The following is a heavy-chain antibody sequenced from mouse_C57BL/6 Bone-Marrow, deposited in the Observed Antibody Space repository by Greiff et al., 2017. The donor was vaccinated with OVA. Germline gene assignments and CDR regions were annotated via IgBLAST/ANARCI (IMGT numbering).Heavy chain of an antibody. CDR1: GYSITSGYY. CDR2: ISYDGSN. J-gene: IGHJ2*01. Sequence: EVQLQESGPGLVKPSQSLSLTCSVTGYSITSGYYWNWIRQFPGNKLEWMGYISYDGSNNYNPSLKNRISITRDTSKNQFFLKLNSVTTEDTATYYCARESNGNLDYWGQGTTLTVSS. CDR3: ARESNGNLDY. V-gene: IGHV3-6*01. D-gene: IGHD2-5*01.